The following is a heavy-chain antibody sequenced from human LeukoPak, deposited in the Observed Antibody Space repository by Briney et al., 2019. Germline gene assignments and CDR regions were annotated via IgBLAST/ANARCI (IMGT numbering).Heavy chain of an antibody. Sequence: ASVKVSCKASGYSFTNYGIIWVRQAPGQGLEWMGWISAYNGHTKYAQKFQGRVTMTTDTSTSTAYMELRSLRSDDTAVYYCARTYTYGGNPTVFDYWGQGTLVTVSS. V-gene: IGHV1-18*01. CDR3: ARTYTYGGNPTVFDY. D-gene: IGHD4-23*01. J-gene: IGHJ4*02. CDR2: ISAYNGHT. CDR1: GYSFTNYG.